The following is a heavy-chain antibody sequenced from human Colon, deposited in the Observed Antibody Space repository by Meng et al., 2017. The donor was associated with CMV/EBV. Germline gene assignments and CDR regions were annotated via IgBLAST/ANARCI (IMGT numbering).Heavy chain of an antibody. CDR3: AKPSRPYYYDSSGYSTPDY. D-gene: IGHD3-22*01. J-gene: IGHJ4*02. CDR2: IRYDGSNK. V-gene: IGHV3-30*02. Sequence: GESLKISCAASGFTFSSYGMHWVRQAPGKGLEWVAFIRYDGSNKYYADSVKGRFTISRDNSKNTLYLQMNSLRAEDTAVYYCAKPSRPYYYDSSGYSTPDYWGQGTLVTVSS. CDR1: GFTFSSYG.